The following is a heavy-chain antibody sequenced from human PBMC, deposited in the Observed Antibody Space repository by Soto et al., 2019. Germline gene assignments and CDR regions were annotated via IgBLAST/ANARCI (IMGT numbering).Heavy chain of an antibody. CDR3: ARALGYDFWSGYSYYYYYGMDV. D-gene: IGHD3-3*01. V-gene: IGHV4-34*01. CDR2: INHSGST. CDR1: GGSFSVYY. Sequence: SETLSLTCAVYGGSFSVYYWSWMRQPPGKGLEWIGEINHSGSTNYNPSLKSRVTISVDTSKNQFSLKLSSVTAADTAVYYCARALGYDFWSGYSYYYYYGMDVWGQGTTVTVSS. J-gene: IGHJ6*02.